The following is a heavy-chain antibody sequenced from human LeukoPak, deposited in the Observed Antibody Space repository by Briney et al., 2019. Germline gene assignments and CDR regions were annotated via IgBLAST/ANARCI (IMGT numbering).Heavy chain of an antibody. V-gene: IGHV4-61*01. CDR1: GDSISSGSYY. CDR2: SENS. D-gene: IGHD3-22*01. CDR3: ARVPYYYDSSGYYYFDY. Sequence: SETLSLTCTVSGDSISSGSYYWSWVRQPPGKGLEWIGNSENSNYNPSLASRLTISVDTSKNQFSLSLTSVTAADTAVYYCARVPYYYDSSGYYYFDYWGQGTLVTVSS. J-gene: IGHJ4*02.